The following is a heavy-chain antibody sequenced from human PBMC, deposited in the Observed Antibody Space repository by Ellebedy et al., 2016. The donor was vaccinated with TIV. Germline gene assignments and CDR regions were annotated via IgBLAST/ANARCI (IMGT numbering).Heavy chain of an antibody. CDR2: INPNSGGT. CDR3: ARGPYGGISVWYFDV. J-gene: IGHJ2*01. V-gene: IGHV1-2*02. D-gene: IGHD4-23*01. CDR1: GYTFTGYY. Sequence: ASVKVSCKASGYTFTGYYMHWVRQATGQGLEWMGWINPNSGGTNYEKKFQGRVTMTRDTSTSTAYMELSSLRSDDTAVYYCARGPYGGISVWYFDVWGRGTLVTVSS.